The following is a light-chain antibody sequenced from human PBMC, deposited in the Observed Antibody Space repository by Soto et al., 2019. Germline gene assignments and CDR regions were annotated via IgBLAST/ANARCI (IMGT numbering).Light chain of an antibody. J-gene: IGLJ1*01. CDR1: SSDVGGYDY. V-gene: IGLV2-14*01. CDR2: EVT. Sequence: QSALTQPASVSGSPGQSITISCTGTSSDVGGYDYVSWYQQHPGKAPKLLIYEVTYRPSGVSNRFSGSKSGNTASLTISGLQAEDEADYYCSSSTSSTTYVFGTGTQLTVL. CDR3: SSSTSSTTYV.